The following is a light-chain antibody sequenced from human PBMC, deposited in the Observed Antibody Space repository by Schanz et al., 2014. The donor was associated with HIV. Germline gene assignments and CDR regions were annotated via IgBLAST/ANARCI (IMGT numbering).Light chain of an antibody. Sequence: EIVMTQSPATLSVSPGERATLSCRASQSVSSNLAWYQQKPGQAPRLLIYDASNRATGIPARFSGSGSGTDFTLTISSLEPEDFAVYYCHQYGSSRGTFGGGTKVELK. V-gene: IGKV3D-15*01. CDR1: QSVSSN. CDR3: HQYGSSRGT. J-gene: IGKJ4*01. CDR2: DAS.